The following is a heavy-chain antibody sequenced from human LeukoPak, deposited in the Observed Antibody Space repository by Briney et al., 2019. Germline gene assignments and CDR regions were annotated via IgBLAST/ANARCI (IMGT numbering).Heavy chain of an antibody. CDR2: TSWNGGVI. J-gene: IGHJ4*02. CDR1: GFTFRDYA. D-gene: IGHD2-2*02. Sequence: GGSLRLSCAASGFTFRDYAMHWVRQGPEKGLEWVSGTSWNGGVIGYADSVMGRFTVSRDNAKNSLFLQMNSLRPEDTALYYCTKSDCSSTSCHTSDYWGQGTLVTVSS. V-gene: IGHV3-9*01. CDR3: TKSDCSSTSCHTSDY.